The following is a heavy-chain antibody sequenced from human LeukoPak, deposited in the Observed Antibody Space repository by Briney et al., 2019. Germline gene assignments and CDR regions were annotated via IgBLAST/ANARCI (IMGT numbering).Heavy chain of an antibody. CDR1: GFTFSSYG. CDR2: IWYDGGNK. Sequence: GRSLRLSCAASGFTFSSYGMHWVRQAPGKGLEWVAVIWYDGGNKYYADSVKGRFTISRDNSKNTLYLQMNGLRAEDTAVYYCARGNGHISGYLDYWGQGTLVTVSS. V-gene: IGHV3-33*01. J-gene: IGHJ4*02. CDR3: ARGNGHISGYLDY. D-gene: IGHD2-8*01.